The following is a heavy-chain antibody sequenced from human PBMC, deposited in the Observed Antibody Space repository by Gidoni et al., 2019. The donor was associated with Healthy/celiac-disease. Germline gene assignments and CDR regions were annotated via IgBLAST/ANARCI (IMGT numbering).Heavy chain of an antibody. CDR3: TTLLHCSGGSCYSD. CDR1: GFTLRHAW. V-gene: IGHV3-15*01. Sequence: EVQPVASGGGLVKPGGSLSLSCAASGFTLRHAWMSWVRQAPGKGLEWVGRIKSKTDGGTTDYAAPVKGRFTISRDDSKNTLYLQMNSLKTEDTAVFYCTTLLHCSGGSCYSDWGQGTLVTVSS. CDR2: IKSKTDGGTT. D-gene: IGHD2-15*01. J-gene: IGHJ4*02.